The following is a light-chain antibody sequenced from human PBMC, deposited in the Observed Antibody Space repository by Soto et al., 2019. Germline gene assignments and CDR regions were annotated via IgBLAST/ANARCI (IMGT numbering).Light chain of an antibody. CDR2: GAS. CDR3: QQYGSSIT. V-gene: IGKV3-20*01. Sequence: IGLTQSPGTLSVKPGERATLSCRASQSVSSNLAWYQQKPGQAPRLLIYGASSRATGIPDRFSGSGSGTDFTLTISRLEPEDFAVYYCQQYGSSITFGQGRRLEVK. CDR1: QSVSSN. J-gene: IGKJ5*01.